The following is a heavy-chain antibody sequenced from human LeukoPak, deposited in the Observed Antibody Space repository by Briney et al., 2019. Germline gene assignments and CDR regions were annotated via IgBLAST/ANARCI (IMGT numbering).Heavy chain of an antibody. Sequence: PGGSLRLSCAASGFIFREYALHWVRQAPGQGLEWLAIISYDGSNHYYADSVKGRFTISRDNSKNTLYLQMNSLRAEDTAVYYCAKTGSSSSNGYYYGMDVWGQGTTVTVSS. CDR1: GFIFREYA. CDR2: ISYDGSNH. CDR3: AKTGSSSSNGYYYGMDV. V-gene: IGHV3-30*18. J-gene: IGHJ6*02. D-gene: IGHD6-13*01.